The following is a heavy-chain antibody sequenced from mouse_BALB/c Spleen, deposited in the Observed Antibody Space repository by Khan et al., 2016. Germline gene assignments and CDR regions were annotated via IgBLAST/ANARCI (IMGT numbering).Heavy chain of an antibody. V-gene: IGHV2-9*02. CDR1: GFSLTSYD. J-gene: IGHJ2*01. CDR2: IWAGGST. D-gene: IGHD1-3*01. Sequence: QMQLEESGPGLVAPSQSLSITCTVSGFSLTSYDVHWVRQPPGKCLEWLGAIWAGGSTNYNSALMSRLCISQDHSKNQVFLPMNTLHTDDTATYSCARREDIWGQGTTLTVSS. CDR3: ARREDI.